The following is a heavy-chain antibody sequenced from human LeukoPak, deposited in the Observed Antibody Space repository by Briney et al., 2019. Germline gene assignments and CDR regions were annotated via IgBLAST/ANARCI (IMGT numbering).Heavy chain of an antibody. D-gene: IGHD3-10*01. J-gene: IGHJ6*03. V-gene: IGHV4-4*07. Sequence: SETLSLTCTVSGGSISTYYGSWIRQPAGKGLEWIERIYSSGSTNYNPSLKSRVTMSVDTSKNQFSLKLSSVTAADTAVYFCARDRSWFGETYYYSMDVWGKGTTVTVSS. CDR2: IYSSGST. CDR3: ARDRSWFGETYYYSMDV. CDR1: GGSISTYY.